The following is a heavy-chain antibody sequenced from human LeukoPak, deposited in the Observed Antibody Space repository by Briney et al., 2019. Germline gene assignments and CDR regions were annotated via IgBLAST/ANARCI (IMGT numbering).Heavy chain of an antibody. CDR2: ISGSGGST. CDR1: GFTFSSYA. J-gene: IGHJ6*02. CDR3: AKYAAAGMESSDRKYGMDV. D-gene: IGHD6-13*01. V-gene: IGHV3-23*01. Sequence: GGSLRLSCAASGFTFSSYAVSWVRQAPGKGLEWVSAISGSGGSTYYADSVKGRFTISRDNSKNTLYLQMNSLRAEDTAVYYCAKYAAAGMESSDRKYGMDVWGQGTTVTVSS.